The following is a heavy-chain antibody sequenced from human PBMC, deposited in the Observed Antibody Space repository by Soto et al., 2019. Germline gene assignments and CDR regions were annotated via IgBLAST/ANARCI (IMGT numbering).Heavy chain of an antibody. Sequence: QVQLVQSGAEVKKPGSSVKVSCKASGGTFSSYAISWVRQAPGQGLEWMGGIIPIFGTANYAQKFQGRVRIPADESTSTAYMELSSLRSEDTAVYYCARGTQCISTSCLYYYYGMDVWGQGTTVTVSS. V-gene: IGHV1-69*12. D-gene: IGHD2-2*01. CDR3: ARGTQCISTSCLYYYYGMDV. CDR1: GGTFSSYA. CDR2: IIPIFGTA. J-gene: IGHJ6*02.